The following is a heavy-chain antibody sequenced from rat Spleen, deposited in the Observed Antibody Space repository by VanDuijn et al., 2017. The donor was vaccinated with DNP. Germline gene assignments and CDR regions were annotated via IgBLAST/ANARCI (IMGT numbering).Heavy chain of an antibody. D-gene: IGHD4-3*01. CDR1: GFTFSYYW. J-gene: IGHJ2*01. Sequence: EVQLVESGGDLVLPGRSLELSCRASGFTFSYYWMTWIRQVPGKGLEWIASITSGVGSTSYPDSVKGRFTISRDDARNILYLQMNSLRSEDTATYYCTRGGTYYFDYWGQGVLVTVSS. CDR3: TRGGTYYFDY. CDR2: ITSGVGST. V-gene: IGHV5-31*01.